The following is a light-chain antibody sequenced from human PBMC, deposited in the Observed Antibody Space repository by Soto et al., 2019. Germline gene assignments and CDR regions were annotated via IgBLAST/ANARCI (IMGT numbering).Light chain of an antibody. CDR3: QQYNTWPPWT. CDR1: QSVRSD. V-gene: IGKV3-15*01. CDR2: GAS. Sequence: VVMTQSPATVSVSPGETVTLSYRASQSVRSDVAWYQQRPGQAPRLLIFGASSRVADVPARFSGSGSGTDFTLTISSLQSEDFAVYHCQQYNTWPPWTFGQGTKVE. J-gene: IGKJ1*01.